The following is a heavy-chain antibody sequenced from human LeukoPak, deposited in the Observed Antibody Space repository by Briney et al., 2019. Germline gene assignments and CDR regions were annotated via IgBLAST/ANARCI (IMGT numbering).Heavy chain of an antibody. Sequence: PSETLSLPCTVSGGSISSSSYYWGWIRQPPGKGLEWIGSIYYSGSTYYNPSLKSRVTISVDTSKNQFSLKLSSVTAADTAVYYCARANWGLYYFDYWGQGTLVTVSS. CDR1: GGSISSSSYY. J-gene: IGHJ4*02. V-gene: IGHV4-39*07. D-gene: IGHD7-27*01. CDR2: IYYSGST. CDR3: ARANWGLYYFDY.